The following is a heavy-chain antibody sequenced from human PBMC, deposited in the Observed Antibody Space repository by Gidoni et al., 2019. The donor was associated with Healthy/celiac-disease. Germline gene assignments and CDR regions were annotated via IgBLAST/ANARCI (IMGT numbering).Heavy chain of an antibody. CDR3: ARDRGRGRYGSGSFSIDY. J-gene: IGHJ4*02. V-gene: IGHV4-31*03. CDR1: GGSISSGGYY. Sequence: QVQLQESGPGLVKPSQTLSLTCTVSGGSISSGGYYWGWIRQHPGKGLEWIGYIYYSGSTYYNPSLKSRVTISVDTSKNQFSLKLSSVTAADTAVYYCARDRGRGRYGSGSFSIDYWGQGTLVTVSS. D-gene: IGHD3-10*01. CDR2: IYYSGST.